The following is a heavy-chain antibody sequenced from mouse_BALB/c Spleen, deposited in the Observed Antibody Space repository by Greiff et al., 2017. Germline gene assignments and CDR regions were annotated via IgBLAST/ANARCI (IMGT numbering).Heavy chain of an antibody. CDR1: GFTFSSYA. Sequence: DVHLVESGGGLVKPGGSLKLSCAASGFTFSSYAMSWVRQTPEKRLEWVASISSGGSTYYPDSVKGRFTISRDNARNILYLQMSSLRSEDTAMYYCARDHYYYGSSSYAMDYWGQGTSVTVSS. J-gene: IGHJ4*01. D-gene: IGHD1-1*01. V-gene: IGHV5-6-5*01. CDR3: ARDHYYYGSSSYAMDY. CDR2: ISSGGST.